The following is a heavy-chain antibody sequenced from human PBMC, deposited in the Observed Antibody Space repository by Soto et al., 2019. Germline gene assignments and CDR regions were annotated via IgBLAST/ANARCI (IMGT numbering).Heavy chain of an antibody. D-gene: IGHD5-18*01. CDR2: ISSSSSYI. J-gene: IGHJ6*02. CDR1: GFTFSSYS. Sequence: EVQLVESGGGLVKPGGSLRLSCAASGFTFSSYSMNWVRQAPGKGLEWVSSISSSSSYIYYADSVKGRFTISRDNAKNSLYLQMNSLRAEDTAVYYCARDEDTAMVLPSSGMDVWGQGTTVTVSS. CDR3: ARDEDTAMVLPSSGMDV. V-gene: IGHV3-21*01.